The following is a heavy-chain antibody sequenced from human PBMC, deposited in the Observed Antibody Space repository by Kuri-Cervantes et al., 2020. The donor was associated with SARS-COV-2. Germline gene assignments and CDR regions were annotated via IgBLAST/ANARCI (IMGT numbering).Heavy chain of an antibody. CDR2: IYYSGST. Sequence: SETLSLTCAVSGGSISSGGYYWSWIRQHPGKGLEWIGYIYYSGSTYYNPSLKSRVTISVDTSKNQFSLKLCSVTAADTAVYYCARAVRDCSSTSCYPNWFDPWGQGTLVTVSS. CDR1: GGSISSGGYY. D-gene: IGHD2-2*01. J-gene: IGHJ5*02. CDR3: ARAVRDCSSTSCYPNWFDP. V-gene: IGHV4-31*11.